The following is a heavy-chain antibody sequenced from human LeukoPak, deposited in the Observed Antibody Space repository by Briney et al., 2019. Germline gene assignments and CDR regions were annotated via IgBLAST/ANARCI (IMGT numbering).Heavy chain of an antibody. D-gene: IGHD3-22*01. J-gene: IGHJ4*02. CDR2: ISGSGGST. CDR3: ARTLTYYYDSSGYYLDY. Sequence: PGGSLRLSCAASGLTFSSYAMSWVRQAPGKGLEWVSAISGSGGSTYYADSVKGRFTISRDNSKNTLYLQMNSLRAEDTAVYYCARTLTYYYDSSGYYLDYWGQGTLVTVSS. CDR1: GLTFSSYA. V-gene: IGHV3-23*01.